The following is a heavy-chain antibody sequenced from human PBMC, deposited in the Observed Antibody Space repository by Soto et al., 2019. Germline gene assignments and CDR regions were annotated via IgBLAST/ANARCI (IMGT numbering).Heavy chain of an antibody. D-gene: IGHD1-20*01. CDR2: IYYSGST. J-gene: IGHJ3*02. V-gene: IGHV4-59*08. CDR3: ARQGAGYNWNDDAFDI. Sequence: SETLSLTCTVSGGSISSYYWSWIRQPPGKGLEWIGYIYYSGSTNYNPSLKSRVTISVDTSKNQFSLKLSSVTAADTAVYYCARQGAGYNWNDDAFDIWGQGTMVTVSS. CDR1: GGSISSYY.